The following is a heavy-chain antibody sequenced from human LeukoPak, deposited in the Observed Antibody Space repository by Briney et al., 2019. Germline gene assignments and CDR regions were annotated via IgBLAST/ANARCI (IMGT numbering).Heavy chain of an antibody. J-gene: IGHJ4*02. CDR3: ARAGPSSSWHQFDY. CDR2: ISSSGSTI. D-gene: IGHD6-13*01. Sequence: GGSLRLSCAASGFTFSSYEMNWVRQAPGKGLEWVSYISSSGSTIYYADSVKGRFTISRDNAKNSLYMQMNSLRAEDTAVYYCARAGPSSSWHQFDYWGQGTLVTVSS. CDR1: GFTFSSYE. V-gene: IGHV3-48*03.